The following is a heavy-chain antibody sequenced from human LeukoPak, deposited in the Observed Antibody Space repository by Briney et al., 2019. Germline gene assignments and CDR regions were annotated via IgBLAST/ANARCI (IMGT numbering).Heavy chain of an antibody. V-gene: IGHV1-69*02. CDR2: IVPVIEIA. CDR1: GGTLITHI. J-gene: IGHJ4*02. Sequence: SVKVSCKASGGTLITHIISWVRQAPGQGLEWMGRIVPVIEIANYAQKFQGRVTITADKSTNTAYMEMNNLRFEDTAVYYCARHTSRGQYYAFDFWGQGALVTVSP. CDR3: ARHTSRGQYYAFDF. D-gene: IGHD3-3*01.